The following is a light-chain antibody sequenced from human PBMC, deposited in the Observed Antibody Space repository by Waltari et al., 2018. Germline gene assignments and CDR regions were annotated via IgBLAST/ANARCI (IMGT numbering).Light chain of an antibody. CDR2: DVS. CDR1: SSDVGGYNF. V-gene: IGLV2-14*03. J-gene: IGLJ2*01. CDR3: SSYTGSTAVV. Sequence: QSALTQPASVSGSPGQSITISCTGTSSDVGGYNFVSWYQQHPGKAPKLIIYDVSYRPSGVSNRFSGSKSGNTASLTISGLQAEDEADYYCSSYTGSTAVVFGGGTKLTVL.